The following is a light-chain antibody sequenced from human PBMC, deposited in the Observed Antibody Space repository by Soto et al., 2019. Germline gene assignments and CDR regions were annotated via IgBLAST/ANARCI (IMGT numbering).Light chain of an antibody. CDR1: QSVSSW. V-gene: IGKV1-5*01. CDR2: DAS. J-gene: IGKJ4*01. CDR3: QQYNSYPIT. Sequence: IQMTQSPSTLSASVGDRVTITCRASQSVSSWLAWYQQKPGKAPKFLIYDASSLQSGVPSRFSGSGSGTEFTLTISSLQPDDFATYYCQQYNSYPITFGGGTKVEIK.